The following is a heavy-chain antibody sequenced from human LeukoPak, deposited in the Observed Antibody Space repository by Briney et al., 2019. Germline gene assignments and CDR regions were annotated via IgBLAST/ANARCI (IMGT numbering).Heavy chain of an antibody. CDR1: GYIFINYG. CDR3: ASLGSGWYYFDY. Sequence: ASVIVSCKASGYIFINYGITWVRQAPGQGLEWMGWISAYNGNTNYAQKLQGRVTMTTDTSTSTAYMELRSLRSDDTAVYYCASLGSGWYYFDYWGQGTLVTVSS. D-gene: IGHD6-19*01. J-gene: IGHJ4*02. V-gene: IGHV1-18*01. CDR2: ISAYNGNT.